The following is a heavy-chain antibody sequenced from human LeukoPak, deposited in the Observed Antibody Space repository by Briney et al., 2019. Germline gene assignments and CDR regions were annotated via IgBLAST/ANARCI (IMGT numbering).Heavy chain of an antibody. CDR3: ARGETYSSSYQVPGLFFDY. CDR1: GGTFSSYA. J-gene: IGHJ4*02. Sequence: ASVNVSCKASGGTFSSYAISWVRQAPGQGLEWMGGIIPIFGTANYAQKFQGRVTITTDESTSAAYMELSSLRSEDTAVYYCARGETYSSSYQVPGLFFDYWGQGTLVTVPS. CDR2: IIPIFGTA. V-gene: IGHV1-69*05. D-gene: IGHD6-6*01.